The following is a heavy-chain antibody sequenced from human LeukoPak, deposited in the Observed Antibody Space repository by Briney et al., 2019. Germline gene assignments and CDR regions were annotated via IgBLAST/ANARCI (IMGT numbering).Heavy chain of an antibody. CDR3: ARSICTATTCPLGY. J-gene: IGHJ4*02. CDR1: GYTFTSYD. V-gene: IGHV1-18*01. Sequence: ASVKVSCKASGYTFTSYDITWVRQAPEQGLEWMGRISAYNGNTNYAQKLQGRVTMTTDTSTSTASMEVRSLRSDDTALYFCARSICTATTCPLGYWGQGTLVTVSS. D-gene: IGHD2-2*01. CDR2: ISAYNGNT.